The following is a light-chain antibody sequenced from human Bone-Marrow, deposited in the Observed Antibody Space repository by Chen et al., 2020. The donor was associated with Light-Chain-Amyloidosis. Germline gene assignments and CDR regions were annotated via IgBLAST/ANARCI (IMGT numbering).Light chain of an antibody. CDR2: RDT. CDR1: DLPTKY. CDR3: QSADSSGPYEVI. Sequence: SYELTQPPSVSVSPGQTARITCSGDDLPTKYAYWYQQKPGQAPVLVIHRDTERPSGISERFSGPSAGTPGTLLISGVQAEDEADYHCQSADSSGPYEVIFGGGTKLTFL. J-gene: IGLJ2*01. V-gene: IGLV3-25*03.